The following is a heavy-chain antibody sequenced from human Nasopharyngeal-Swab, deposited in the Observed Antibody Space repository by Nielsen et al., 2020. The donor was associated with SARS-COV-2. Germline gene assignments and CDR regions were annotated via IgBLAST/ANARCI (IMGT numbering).Heavy chain of an antibody. D-gene: IGHD1-26*01. Sequence: GESLKISCAASGFTVSRNYMSWVRQAPGKGLEWVSVIYSGGSTYYADSVKGRFIISRDNSESTVYLQMNSLRAEDTAVYYCARLHSGSYVPVNWYFDLWGRGTLVTVSS. CDR1: GFTVSRNY. CDR2: IYSGGST. V-gene: IGHV3-66*01. J-gene: IGHJ2*01. CDR3: ARLHSGSYVPVNWYFDL.